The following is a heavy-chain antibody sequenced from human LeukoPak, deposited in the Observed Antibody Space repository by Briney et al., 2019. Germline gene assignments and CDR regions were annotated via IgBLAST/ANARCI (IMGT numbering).Heavy chain of an antibody. J-gene: IGHJ4*02. CDR2: INQDGSDK. V-gene: IGHV3-7*01. Sequence: GGSLRLSRAASGFTFSSYWMSWVRQAPGKGLEWVANINQDGSDKNYLDSVKGRFTVSRDNAKNSLYLQMNSLRAEDTAVYYCARFSRTNIGYWGRGILVTVSS. CDR1: GFTFSSYW. D-gene: IGHD1/OR15-1a*01. CDR3: ARFSRTNIGY.